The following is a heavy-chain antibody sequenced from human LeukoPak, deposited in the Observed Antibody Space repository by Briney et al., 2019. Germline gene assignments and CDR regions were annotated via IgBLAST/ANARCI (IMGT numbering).Heavy chain of an antibody. Sequence: GGSLRLSCAASGFIFSNYAMHWVRQAPGKGLEWVAIISYDGSNKYYVDSVKGRFTISRDNSKNTLYLQMNSLRAEDTAVYCCARGAYNYGQYFAHDYWGQGTLVTVSS. V-gene: IGHV3-30*03. CDR3: ARGAYNYGQYFAHDY. CDR1: GFIFSNYA. D-gene: IGHD5-18*01. CDR2: ISYDGSNK. J-gene: IGHJ4*02.